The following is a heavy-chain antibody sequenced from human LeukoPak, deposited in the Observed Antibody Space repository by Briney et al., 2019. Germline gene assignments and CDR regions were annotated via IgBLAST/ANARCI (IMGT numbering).Heavy chain of an antibody. CDR3: AREHYYXXSXYGS. J-gene: IGHJ4*02. CDR1: GFTFSSYS. V-gene: IGHV3-21*01. Sequence: GGSLRLSCAASGFTFSSYSMNWVRQAPGKGLEWVSSISSSSSYIYYADSVKGRFTISRDNAKNSLYLQMNSLRAEDTAVYYCAREHYYXXSXYGSWGQGTLVTVSS. CDR2: ISSSSSYI. D-gene: IGHD3-22*01.